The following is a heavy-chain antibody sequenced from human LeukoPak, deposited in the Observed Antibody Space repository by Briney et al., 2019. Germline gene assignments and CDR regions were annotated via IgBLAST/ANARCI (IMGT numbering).Heavy chain of an antibody. D-gene: IGHD1-26*01. CDR2: ISAYNGNT. Sequence: ASVKVSCKASGYTFTSYDISWVRQAPGQGLEWMGWISAYNGNTNYVQKLQGRATMTTDTSTSTAYMELRSLRSDDTAVYYCARAQVGATVLNYYYMDVWGKGTTVTVSS. J-gene: IGHJ6*03. CDR3: ARAQVGATVLNYYYMDV. V-gene: IGHV1-18*01. CDR1: GYTFTSYD.